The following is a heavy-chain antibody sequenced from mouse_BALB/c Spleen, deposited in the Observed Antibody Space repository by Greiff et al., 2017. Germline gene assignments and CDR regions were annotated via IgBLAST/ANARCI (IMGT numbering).Heavy chain of an antibody. CDR1: GYTFTSYW. V-gene: IGHV1S81*02. CDR2: INPSNGRT. CDR3: ARRGVRYGNFYYFDY. Sequence: VQLQQPGAELVKPGASVKLSCKASGYTFTSYWMHWVKQRPGQGLEWIGEINPSNGRTNYNEKFKSKATLTVDKSSSTAYMQLSSLTSEDSAVYYCARRGVRYGNFYYFDYWGQGTTLTVSS. J-gene: IGHJ2*01. D-gene: IGHD2-1*01.